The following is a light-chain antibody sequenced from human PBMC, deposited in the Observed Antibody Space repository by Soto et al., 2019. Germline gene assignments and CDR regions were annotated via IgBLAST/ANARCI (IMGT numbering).Light chain of an antibody. Sequence: DIQMTQSPSTLSASVGDRVTITCRASQTMSSWLAWYQQKPGKAPKLLISAASTLHSGGPSRFSGSGSGPDFTLTTSCLQSEDFATSSCQQYSSYPRPFGQGTTVDIK. CDR1: QTMSSW. J-gene: IGKJ1*01. CDR3: QQYSSYPRP. CDR2: AAS. V-gene: IGKV1-5*01.